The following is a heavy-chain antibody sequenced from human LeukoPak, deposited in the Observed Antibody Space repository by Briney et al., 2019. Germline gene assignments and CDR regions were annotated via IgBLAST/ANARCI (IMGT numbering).Heavy chain of an antibody. J-gene: IGHJ4*02. CDR2: ISSSSSYM. D-gene: IGHD3-22*01. V-gene: IGHV3-21*01. CDR1: GFTFSSYS. CDR3: ARTPSYYFDSSGYYYFPFDY. Sequence: GSLRLSCAASGFTFSSYSMNWVRQAPGKGLEWVSSISSSSSYMYYADSVKGRFTISRDNAKNSLYLQVNSLRAEDTAVYYCARTPSYYFDSSGYYYFPFDYWGQGTLVTVSS.